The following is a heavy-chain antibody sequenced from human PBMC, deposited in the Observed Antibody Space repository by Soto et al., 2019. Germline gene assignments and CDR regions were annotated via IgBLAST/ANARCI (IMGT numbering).Heavy chain of an antibody. J-gene: IGHJ4*02. CDR3: AKIAATYYY. D-gene: IGHD2-15*01. V-gene: IGHV3-23*01. CDR1: GFTFSNYA. CDR2: LSGGGLST. Sequence: EVQLLESGGDLVQPGGSLRLSCAASGFTFSNYAMSWVGQAPGKGLEWVSSLSGGGLSTYYAGSVKGRFTISRDNSKNTLYLQMNSLRAEDTAVYYCAKIAATYYYWGQGTLVTVSS.